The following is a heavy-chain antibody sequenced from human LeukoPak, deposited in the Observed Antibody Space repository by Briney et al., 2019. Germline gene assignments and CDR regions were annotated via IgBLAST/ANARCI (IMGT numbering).Heavy chain of an antibody. V-gene: IGHV4-59*08. D-gene: IGHD2/OR15-2a*01. CDR3: AGHHPRNTVDF. CDR2: ISDIGSI. CDR1: GGSISSYY. Sequence: SETLSLTCTVSGGSISSYYWRWIRQPPGKGLEWIAYISDIGSINYNPSLKSRVPISLDTPKNQFSLKLSSVTAADTAVYYCAGHHPRNTVDFWGQGTLVTVSS. J-gene: IGHJ4*02.